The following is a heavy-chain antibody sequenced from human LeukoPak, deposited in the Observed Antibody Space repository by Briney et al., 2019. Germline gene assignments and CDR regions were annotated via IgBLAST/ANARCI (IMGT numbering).Heavy chain of an antibody. CDR1: GFTFSSYA. V-gene: IGHV3-23*01. CDR3: AKEYDFWSGYYIDY. J-gene: IGHJ4*02. Sequence: GGSLRLSCVASGFTFSSYAMSWVRQAPEKGLAWVSVISGSGGITYYADSVKGRFTISRDNSKNTLYLQMNSLRAEDTAVYYCAKEYDFWSGYYIDYWGQGTLVTVSS. D-gene: IGHD3-3*01. CDR2: ISGSGGIT.